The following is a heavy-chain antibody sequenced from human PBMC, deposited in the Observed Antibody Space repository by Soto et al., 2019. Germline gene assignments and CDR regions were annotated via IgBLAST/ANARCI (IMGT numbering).Heavy chain of an antibody. CDR3: ARTPNWCGTRFDP. D-gene: IGHD1-1*01. CDR2: MNPNSGNT. V-gene: IGHV1-8*01. CDR1: GYTFTSYD. Sequence: ASVKVSCKASGYTFTSYDINWVRQATGQGLEWMGWMNPNSGNTGYAQKFQGRVTMTRNTSISTAYMELSSLRSEDTAVYYCARTPNWCGTRFDPWGQGTLVTVSS. J-gene: IGHJ5*02.